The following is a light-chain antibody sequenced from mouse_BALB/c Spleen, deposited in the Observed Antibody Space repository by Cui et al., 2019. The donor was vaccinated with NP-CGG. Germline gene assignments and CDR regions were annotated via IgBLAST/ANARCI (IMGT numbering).Light chain of an antibody. V-gene: IGLV1*01. J-gene: IGLJ1*01. Sequence: AVVTQESALTTSPGATVTLTCRSSTGAVTTNHYANWVQEKPDHLFTGLIGGTNNRAPGVPARFSGSLIGDKAALTITGAQTEDEAIYFCALWYSNHWVFGGGTKLTVL. CDR3: ALWYSNHWV. CDR1: TGAVTTNHY. CDR2: GTN.